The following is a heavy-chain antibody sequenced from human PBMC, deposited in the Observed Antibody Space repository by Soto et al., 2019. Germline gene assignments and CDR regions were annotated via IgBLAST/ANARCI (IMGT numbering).Heavy chain of an antibody. CDR1: GGSISSVGHY. CDR3: ARESGGYDSSTRYGLDV. CDR2: IYYSGST. Sequence: NPSETLSLTCSVSGGSISSVGHYWTWIRQQPGKGLEWIGYIYYSGSTDYNPSLKSLATISVDRSKNQFSLNLSSVTAADTAIYYCARESGGYDSSTRYGLDVWGQGTTVTVSS. V-gene: IGHV4-31*01. D-gene: IGHD6-25*01. J-gene: IGHJ6*02.